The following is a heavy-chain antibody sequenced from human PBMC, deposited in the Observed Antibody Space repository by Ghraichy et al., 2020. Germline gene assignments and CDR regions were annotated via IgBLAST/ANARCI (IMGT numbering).Heavy chain of an antibody. CDR3: ARDRGIAAAGTLGGNYYYYYGMDV. CDR2: IYSGGST. CDR1: GFTVSSNY. D-gene: IGHD6-13*01. J-gene: IGHJ6*02. Sequence: GGSLRLSCAASGFTVSSNYMSWVRQAPGKGLEWVSVIYSGGSTYYADSVKGRFTISRDNSKNTLYLQMNSLRAEDTAVYYCARDRGIAAAGTLGGNYYYYYGMDVWGQGTTVTVSS. V-gene: IGHV3-66*02.